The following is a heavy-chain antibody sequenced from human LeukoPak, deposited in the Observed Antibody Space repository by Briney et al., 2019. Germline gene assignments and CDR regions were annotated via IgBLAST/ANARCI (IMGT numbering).Heavy chain of an antibody. V-gene: IGHV1-69*06. CDR1: GGTFSSYA. Sequence: GASVKVSCKASGGTFSSYAISWVRQAPGQGLEWMGGIIPIFGTANYAQKFQGRVTITADKSTSTAYMELSSLRSEDTAVYYCARSEQLWLRTYIDYWGQGTLVTVSS. J-gene: IGHJ4*02. CDR3: ARSEQLWLRTYIDY. CDR2: IIPIFGTA. D-gene: IGHD5-18*01.